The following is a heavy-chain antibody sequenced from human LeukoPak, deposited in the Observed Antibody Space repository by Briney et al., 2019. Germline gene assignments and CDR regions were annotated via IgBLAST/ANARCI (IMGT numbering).Heavy chain of an antibody. V-gene: IGHV3-7*01. CDR3: ARDRLGVYTTNNWFDP. J-gene: IGHJ5*02. Sequence: GGSLRLSCAASGFTFSSYWMSWVRQAPGKGLEWVANIKQDGSEKYYVDSVKGRFTISRDNAKNSLYLQMNSLRAEDTAVYYCARDRLGVYTTNNWFDPWGQGTLVTVSS. D-gene: IGHD2-8*02. CDR1: GFTFSSYW. CDR2: IKQDGSEK.